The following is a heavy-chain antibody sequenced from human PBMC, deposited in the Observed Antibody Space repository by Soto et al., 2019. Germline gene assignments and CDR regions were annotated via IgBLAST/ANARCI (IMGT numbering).Heavy chain of an antibody. D-gene: IGHD6-13*01. Sequence: QLLESGPGLVKPSETLSLTCTVSGGSISSSSYYWGWIRQPPGKGLEWIGSIYYSGSTYYNPSLKSRVTISVDTSKNQFSLKLSSVTAADTAVYYCARHNAAVGGHHYMDVWGKGTTVTVSS. CDR3: ARHNAAVGGHHYMDV. V-gene: IGHV4-39*01. CDR1: GGSISSSSYY. J-gene: IGHJ6*03. CDR2: IYYSGST.